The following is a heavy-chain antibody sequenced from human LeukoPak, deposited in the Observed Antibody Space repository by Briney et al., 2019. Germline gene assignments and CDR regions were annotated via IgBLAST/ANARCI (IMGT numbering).Heavy chain of an antibody. CDR2: IYYSGST. V-gene: IGHV4-59*01. CDR1: GGSISSYC. Sequence: SETLSLTCTVSGGSISSYCWSWIRQPPGKGLEWIGYIYYSGSTNYNPSLKSRVTISVDTSKNQFSLKLSSVTAADTAVYYCARAIVGAPYFDYWGQGTLVTVSS. CDR3: ARAIVGAPYFDY. J-gene: IGHJ4*02. D-gene: IGHD1-26*01.